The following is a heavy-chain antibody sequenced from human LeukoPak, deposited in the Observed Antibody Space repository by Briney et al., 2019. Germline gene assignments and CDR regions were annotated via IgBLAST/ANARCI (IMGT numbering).Heavy chain of an antibody. D-gene: IGHD5-18*01. CDR2: VYSSGST. J-gene: IGHJ4*02. CDR3: ARGGYNYGFV. Sequence: PSETLSLTCTVSGGSISSYYWSWIRQPAGKGLEWIGRVYSSGSTNYNPSLKSRVTMSVDTSKNQFSLKLSSVTAADSAVYYCARGGYNYGFVCGQGNLVTVSS. V-gene: IGHV4-4*07. CDR1: GGSISSYY.